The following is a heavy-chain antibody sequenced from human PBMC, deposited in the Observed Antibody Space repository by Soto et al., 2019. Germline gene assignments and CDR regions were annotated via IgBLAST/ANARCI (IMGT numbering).Heavy chain of an antibody. D-gene: IGHD6-13*01. J-gene: IGHJ4*02. CDR3: ARDRRAGIAAAVGNY. V-gene: IGHV3-33*01. Sequence: GGSLRLSCAASGFTFSSYGMHWVRQAPGKGLEWVAVIWYDGSNKYYADSVKGRFTISRDNSKNTLYLQMNSLRAEDTAVYYCARDRRAGIAAAVGNYWGQGTLVTVSS. CDR2: IWYDGSNK. CDR1: GFTFSSYG.